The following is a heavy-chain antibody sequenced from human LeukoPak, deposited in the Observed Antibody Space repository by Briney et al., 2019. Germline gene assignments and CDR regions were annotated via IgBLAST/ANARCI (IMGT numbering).Heavy chain of an antibody. Sequence: PGGYLRLYCAASGFTFSSYAMSWVRQAPGKGLEWVSDISGSGGSTYYADSVKGRFTISRDNSKNTLYLQMNSLRAEDTAVYYCAKGAVAGFLDWFDPWGQGTLVTVSS. D-gene: IGHD6-19*01. J-gene: IGHJ5*02. CDR2: ISGSGGST. V-gene: IGHV3-23*01. CDR1: GFTFSSYA. CDR3: AKGAVAGFLDWFDP.